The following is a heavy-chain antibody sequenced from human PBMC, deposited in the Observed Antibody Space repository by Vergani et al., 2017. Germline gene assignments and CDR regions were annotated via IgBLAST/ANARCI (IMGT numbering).Heavy chain of an antibody. CDR3: AKGGGGYSSSLYYYYMDV. V-gene: IGHV3-23*04. CDR1: GFTFSSYS. CDR2: ISGSGGST. Sequence: EVQLVESGGGLVQPGGSLRLSCAASGFTFSSYSMNWVRQAPGKGLEWVSAISGSGGSTYYADSVKGRFTISRDNSKNTLYLQMNSLRAEDTAVYYCAKGGGGYSSSLYYYYMDVWGKGTTVTVSS. J-gene: IGHJ6*03. D-gene: IGHD6-6*01.